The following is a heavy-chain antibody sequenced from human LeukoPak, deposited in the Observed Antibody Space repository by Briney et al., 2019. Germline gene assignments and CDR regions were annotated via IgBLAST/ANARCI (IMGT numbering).Heavy chain of an antibody. CDR1: GGTFSSYA. CDR3: ASHLLSLQQLVMGDAFDI. CDR2: INPNSGGT. V-gene: IGHV1-2*02. J-gene: IGHJ3*02. D-gene: IGHD6-13*01. Sequence: ASVKVSCKASGGTFSSYAISWVRQAPGQGLEWMGWINPNSGGTKYAQNFQGRVTMTRDTSISTAYMELSRLRSDDTAVYYCASHLLSLQQLVMGDAFDIWGQGTILTIYS.